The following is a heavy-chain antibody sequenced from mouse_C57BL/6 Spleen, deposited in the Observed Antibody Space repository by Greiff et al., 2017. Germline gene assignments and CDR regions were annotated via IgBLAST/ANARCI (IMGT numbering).Heavy chain of an antibody. Sequence: VKVVESGGGLVQPGESLKLSCESNEYEFPSHDMSWVRKTPEKRLELVAAINSDGGSTYYPDTMERRFIISRDNTKKTLYLQMSSLRSEDTALYYCARQGYGPAWFAYWGQGTLVTVSA. CDR2: INSDGGST. V-gene: IGHV5-2*01. CDR1: EYEFPSHD. D-gene: IGHD1-2*01. CDR3: ARQGYGPAWFAY. J-gene: IGHJ3*01.